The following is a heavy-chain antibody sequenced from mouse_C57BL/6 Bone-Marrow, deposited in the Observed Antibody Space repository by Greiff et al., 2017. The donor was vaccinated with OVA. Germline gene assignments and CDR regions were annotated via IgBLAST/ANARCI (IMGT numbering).Heavy chain of an antibody. CDR3: ARSAVYYYGISDRDFDD. D-gene: IGHD1-1*01. CDR1: GYTFTTYP. J-gene: IGHJ1*03. CDR2: FHPYNDDT. V-gene: IGHV1-47*01. Sequence: QVQLQQSGAELVKPGASVKMSCKASGYTFTTYPIEWMKQNHGKSLEWIGNFHPYNDDTKYDDKFKGKATLTVEKSSSTVYLELSRLTSDDSAVYYCARSAVYYYGISDRDFDDWGTGTTVTVSS.